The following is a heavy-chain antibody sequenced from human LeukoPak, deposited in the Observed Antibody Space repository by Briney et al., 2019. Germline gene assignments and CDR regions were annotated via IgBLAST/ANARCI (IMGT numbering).Heavy chain of an antibody. V-gene: IGHV3-74*01. CDR3: ATKQWLAPPPDS. D-gene: IGHD6-19*01. CDR1: GFTFRKDW. CDR2: INADGTVT. Sequence: GGSLALSRAASGFTFRKDWMPWGPQAPGKGMEGVSRINADGTVTTYADSVKGRFTVSRDNADNTMFLQMNSVRDEDTAVYYCATKQWLAPPPDSWGQGTPVTVSS. J-gene: IGHJ4*02.